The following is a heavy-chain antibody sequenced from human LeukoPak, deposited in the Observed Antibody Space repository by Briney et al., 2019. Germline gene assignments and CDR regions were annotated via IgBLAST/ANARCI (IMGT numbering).Heavy chain of an antibody. D-gene: IGHD3-16*01. V-gene: IGHV4-61*08. J-gene: IGHJ4*02. CDR3: ASSGRYLGAFDY. Sequence: SETLSLTCTVSGGSISSGDYYWSWIRQPPGKGLEWIGYIYYSGSTNYNPSLKSRVTISVDTSKNQFSLKLSSVTAADTAVYYCASSGRYLGAFDYWGQGTLVTVSS. CDR2: IYYSGST. CDR1: GGSISSGDYY.